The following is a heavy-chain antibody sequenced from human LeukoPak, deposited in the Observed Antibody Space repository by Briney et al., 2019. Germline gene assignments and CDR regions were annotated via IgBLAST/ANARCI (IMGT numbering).Heavy chain of an antibody. CDR2: ISSSGSTI. D-gene: IGHD5-18*01. Sequence: GGSLRLSCAASGFTFSDYYMSWIRQAPGKGLEWVSYISSSGSTIYYADSVKGRFTISRDNAKNSLYLQMNSLRAEDTAVYYCARDLPREYSPYYYYGVDVWGQGTTVTVSS. CDR3: ARDLPREYSPYYYYGVDV. V-gene: IGHV3-11*04. J-gene: IGHJ6*02. CDR1: GFTFSDYY.